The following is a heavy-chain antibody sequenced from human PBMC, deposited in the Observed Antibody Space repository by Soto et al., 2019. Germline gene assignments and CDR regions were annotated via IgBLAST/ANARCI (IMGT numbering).Heavy chain of an antibody. V-gene: IGHV3-30*04. CDR1: GFTFSSYA. D-gene: IGHD3-10*01. CDR3: ARLTMVRGVIIQDY. Sequence: GGSLRLSCAASGFTFSSYAMHWVRQAPGKGLEWVAVISYDGSNKYNADSVKGRFTLFRDNSKNTLYLQMNSLRAEDTAVYYCARLTMVRGVIIQDYWGQGTLVTVSS. CDR2: ISYDGSNK. J-gene: IGHJ4*02.